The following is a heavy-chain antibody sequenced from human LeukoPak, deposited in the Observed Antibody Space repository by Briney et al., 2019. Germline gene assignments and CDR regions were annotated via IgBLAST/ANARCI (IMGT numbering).Heavy chain of an antibody. V-gene: IGHV1-8*01. CDR1: GYTFTSYD. Sequence: ASVKVSCKASGYTFTSYDINWVRQATGQGLEWMGWMNPNSGNTGYAQKLQGRVTMTTDTSTSTAYMELRSLRSDDTAVYYCARARKQWLARGDYFDYWGQGTLVTVSS. CDR3: ARARKQWLARGDYFDY. CDR2: MNPNSGNT. J-gene: IGHJ4*02. D-gene: IGHD6-19*01.